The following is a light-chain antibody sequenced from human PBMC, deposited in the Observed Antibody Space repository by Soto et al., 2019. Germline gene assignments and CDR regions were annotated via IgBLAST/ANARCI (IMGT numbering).Light chain of an antibody. V-gene: IGLV2-23*03. CDR2: EGN. CDR3: CSYTYSRTFLSV. Sequence: QSVLTQPASVSGSPGQSITISCTGTSSDVANYNLVSWYQQHPGKAPKLLIYEGNKRPSGVSNRYSGSKSGNTASLTISGLQAEDEADYYCCSYTYSRTFLSVFGTWTKVTVL. J-gene: IGLJ1*01. CDR1: SSDVANYNL.